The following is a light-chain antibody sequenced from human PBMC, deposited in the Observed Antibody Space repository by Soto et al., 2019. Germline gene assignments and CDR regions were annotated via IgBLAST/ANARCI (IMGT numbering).Light chain of an antibody. CDR3: ATWDDSLNAAV. CDR1: SSDVGAYKF. V-gene: IGLV2-14*01. CDR2: EVT. Sequence: QSALTQPASVSGSPGQSITIFCTGTSSDVGAYKFVSWYRHHPGRAPQVMIYEVTNRPSGVSSRFSGSTSGTSASLAISGLQSDDEAHYYCATWDDSLNAAVFGGGTQLTVL. J-gene: IGLJ7*01.